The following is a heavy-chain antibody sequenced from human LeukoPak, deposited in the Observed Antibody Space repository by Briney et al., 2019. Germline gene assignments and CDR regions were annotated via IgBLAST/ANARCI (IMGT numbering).Heavy chain of an antibody. J-gene: IGHJ4*02. CDR3: ARAMTMIVVVFDY. CDR1: GYTFTSYD. V-gene: IGHV1-2*02. Sequence: ASVKVSCKASGYTFTSYDINWVRQATGQGLEWMGWINPNSGGTNYAQKFQGRVTMTRDTSISTAYMELSRLRSDDTAVYYCARAMTMIVVVFDYWGQGTLVTVSS. CDR2: INPNSGGT. D-gene: IGHD3-22*01.